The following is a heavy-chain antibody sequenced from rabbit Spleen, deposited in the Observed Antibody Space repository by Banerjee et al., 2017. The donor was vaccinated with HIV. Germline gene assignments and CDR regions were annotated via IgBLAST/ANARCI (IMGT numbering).Heavy chain of an antibody. D-gene: IGHD1-1*01. CDR3: ARDTSSSFSSYGMDL. CDR2: IYGGSSGST. Sequence: QSLEESGGDLVKPGASLTLTCTASGFSFSAGYYMCWVRQAPGKGLEWIAWIYGGSSGSTYYANWVNGRFTISKTSSTTVTLQMTSLTAADTATYFCARDTSSSFSSYGMDLWGPGTLVTVS. J-gene: IGHJ6*01. V-gene: IGHV1S40*01. CDR1: GFSFSAGYY.